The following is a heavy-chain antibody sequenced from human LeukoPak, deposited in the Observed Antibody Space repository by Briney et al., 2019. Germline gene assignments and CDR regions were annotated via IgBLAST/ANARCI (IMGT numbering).Heavy chain of an antibody. Sequence: ASVKVSCKASGGTFSSYAISWVRQAPGQGLEWMGWISAYNGNTNYAQKLQGRVTMTTDTSTSTAYMELRSLRSDDTAVYYCARTGGSNLPFDYWGQGTLVTVSS. V-gene: IGHV1-18*01. D-gene: IGHD6-13*01. CDR3: ARTGGSNLPFDY. CDR2: ISAYNGNT. J-gene: IGHJ4*02. CDR1: GGTFSSYA.